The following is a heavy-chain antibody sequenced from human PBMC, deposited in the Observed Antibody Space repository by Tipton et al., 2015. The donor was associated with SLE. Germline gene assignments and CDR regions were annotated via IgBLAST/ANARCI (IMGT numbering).Heavy chain of an antibody. V-gene: IGHV4-30-4*01. D-gene: IGHD3-3*01. Sequence: LRLSCTVSGGSISSGDYYWSWIRQPPGKGLEWIGYIYYSGSAYYNPSLKSRVTISVDTSKNQFSLKLSSVTAADTAVYYCARVRFLEWLSPYYFDYWGQGTLVTVSS. CDR1: GGSISSGDYY. J-gene: IGHJ4*02. CDR2: IYYSGSA. CDR3: ARVRFLEWLSPYYFDY.